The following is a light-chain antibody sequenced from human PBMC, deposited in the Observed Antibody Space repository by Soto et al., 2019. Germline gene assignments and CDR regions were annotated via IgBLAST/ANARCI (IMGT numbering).Light chain of an antibody. J-gene: IGKJ4*01. V-gene: IGKV3-11*01. CDR1: QTVRSL. CDR3: QQCNNWPLT. CDR2: DAS. Sequence: EIVLTHSPGTLSLSPGERATLSCRASQTVRSLLAWYQQKPGQAPRLLIYDASNRATGIPARFSGSGSGTDFTLTISSLEPEDFAVYYCQQCNNWPLTFGGGTKVEIK.